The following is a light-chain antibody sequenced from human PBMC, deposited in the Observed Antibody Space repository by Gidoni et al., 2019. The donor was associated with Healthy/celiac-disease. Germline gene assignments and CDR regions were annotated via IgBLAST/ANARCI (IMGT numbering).Light chain of an antibody. V-gene: IGLV2-11*01. J-gene: IGLJ2*01. CDR1: SSDVGGYNY. Sequence: QSALTQPRSVSGSPGQSVTISCTGTSSDVGGYNYVSWDQQHPGKAPKLMIYDVSKRPSGVPDRFSGSKSGNTASLTISGLQAEDEADYYCCSYAGSYTLVFGGGTKLTVL. CDR3: CSYAGSYTLV. CDR2: DVS.